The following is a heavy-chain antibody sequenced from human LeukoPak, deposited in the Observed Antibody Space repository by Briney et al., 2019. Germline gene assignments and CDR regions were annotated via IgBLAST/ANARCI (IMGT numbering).Heavy chain of an antibody. CDR1: GSTFSRFW. CDR3: ARVTYGDYTDYYFDY. V-gene: IGHV3-7*03. Sequence: GGSLRLSCAASGSTFSRFWMSWVRQAPGKGLEWVANINEDGSQKYFVDSVKGRFTISRDNAKNSLYLQMNSLRAEDTALYYCARVTYGDYTDYYFDYWGQGTLVTVSS. CDR2: INEDGSQK. J-gene: IGHJ4*02. D-gene: IGHD4-17*01.